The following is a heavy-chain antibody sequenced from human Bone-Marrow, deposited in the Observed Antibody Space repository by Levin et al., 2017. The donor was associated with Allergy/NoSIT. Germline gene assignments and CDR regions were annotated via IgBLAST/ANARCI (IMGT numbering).Heavy chain of an antibody. J-gene: IGHJ6*03. CDR3: ARTRLVTYSSSSVYMDV. CDR2: IFSNDEK. D-gene: IGHD6-6*01. V-gene: IGHV2-26*01. CDR1: GFSLSNARMG. Sequence: SGPTLVKPTETLTLTCTVSGFSLSNARMGVSWIRQPPGKALEWLAHIFSNDEKSYSTSLKSRLTISKDTSKSQVVLTMTNMDPVDTATYYCARTRLVTYSSSSVYMDVWGKGTTVTVSS.